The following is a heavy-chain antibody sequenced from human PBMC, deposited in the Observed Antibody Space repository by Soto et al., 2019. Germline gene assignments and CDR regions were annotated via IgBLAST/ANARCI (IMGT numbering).Heavy chain of an antibody. Sequence: ASVKVSCKASGYTFTSYAMHWVRQAPGQRLEWMGWINAGNGNTKYSQKFQGRVTITRDTSASTAYMELSSLTSEDTAIYYCARDDSGYTGSHYIDYFNFWGQGTLVTV. D-gene: IGHD1-26*01. CDR3: ARDDSGYTGSHYIDYFNF. CDR1: GYTFTSYA. CDR2: INAGNGNT. V-gene: IGHV1-3*01. J-gene: IGHJ4*02.